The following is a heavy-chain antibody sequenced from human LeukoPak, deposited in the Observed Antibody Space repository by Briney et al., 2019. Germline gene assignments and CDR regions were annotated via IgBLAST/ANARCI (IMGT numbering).Heavy chain of an antibody. CDR1: GGSISSGGYY. J-gene: IGHJ4*02. V-gene: IGHV4-30-2*01. CDR3: ARGWDPIDY. Sequence: PSETLSLTCTVSGGSISSGGYYWSWIRQPPGKGLEWIGYIYHSGSTYYNPSLKSRVTISVDRSKNQFSLKLSSVTAADTAVYYCARGWDPIDYWGQGTLVTVSS. D-gene: IGHD1-26*01. CDR2: IYHSGST.